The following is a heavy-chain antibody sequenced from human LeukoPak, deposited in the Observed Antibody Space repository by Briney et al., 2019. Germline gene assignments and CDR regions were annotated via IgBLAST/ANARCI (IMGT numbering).Heavy chain of an antibody. Sequence: ASVKVSCKASGYTFTNYGVSWVRQAPGQGLEWMGWISAYNGYTNYAQKLQVRVTMTTDTSTSTAYMELRSLTSDDTAVYYCARDKAVTTELTQYFQHWGQGTLVTVSS. CDR1: GYTFTNYG. CDR3: ARDKAVTTELTQYFQH. D-gene: IGHD4-11*01. V-gene: IGHV1-18*01. CDR2: ISAYNGYT. J-gene: IGHJ1*01.